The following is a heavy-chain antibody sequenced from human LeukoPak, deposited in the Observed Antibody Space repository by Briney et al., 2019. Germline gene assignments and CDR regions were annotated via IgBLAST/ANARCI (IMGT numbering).Heavy chain of an antibody. CDR3: ARVRGGVFDY. Sequence: SETLSLTCAVYGGSFSGYYWSWIRQPPGKGLEWIGEINHSGSTNYNPSLKSRVTISVDTSKNQFSLKLSSVTAADTAVYYCARVRGGVFDYWGQGTLVTVSS. J-gene: IGHJ4*02. CDR2: INHSGST. V-gene: IGHV4-34*01. CDR1: GGSFSGYY. D-gene: IGHD3-16*01.